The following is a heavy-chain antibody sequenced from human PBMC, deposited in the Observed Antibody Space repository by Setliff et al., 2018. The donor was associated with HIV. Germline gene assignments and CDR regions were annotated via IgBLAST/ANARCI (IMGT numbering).Heavy chain of an antibody. V-gene: IGHV4-59*01. Sequence: SSETLSLTCTVSGGSINRSYWSWIRQSPGKGLEWLGNVYHTGNSHYNPSLKSRVTISVDTSKNQFSLKLSSVTAADTAVYYCAREEDYNFWSGYDWFDPWGQGTLVTVSS. CDR1: GGSINRSY. CDR2: VYHTGNS. CDR3: AREEDYNFWSGYDWFDP. D-gene: IGHD3-3*01. J-gene: IGHJ5*02.